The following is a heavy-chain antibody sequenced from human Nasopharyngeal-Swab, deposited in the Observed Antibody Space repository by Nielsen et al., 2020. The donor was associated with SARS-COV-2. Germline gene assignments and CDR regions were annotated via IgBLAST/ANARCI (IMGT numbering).Heavy chain of an antibody. CDR2: ISGSGHGT. V-gene: IGHV3-23*01. J-gene: IGHJ4*02. D-gene: IGHD3-22*01. CDR1: GFTFSNFY. CDR3: AKGDSGYSYGVGHGFDY. Sequence: GESLKISCAASGFTFSNFYMNWVRQAPGKGLECVSSISGSGHGTYYADSVRGRFTISRDNSKNTVYLQMKSLRAEDTAKYYCAKGDSGYSYGVGHGFDYWGQGALVTVSS.